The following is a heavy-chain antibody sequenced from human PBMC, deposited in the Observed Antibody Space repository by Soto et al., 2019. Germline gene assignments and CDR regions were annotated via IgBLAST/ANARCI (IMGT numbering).Heavy chain of an antibody. CDR1: GFTFSSYA. V-gene: IGHV3-23*01. CDR2: IDGRGGST. CDR3: AKEIVAAAYAETSPFDF. Sequence: EVQLLESGGGLVQPGGSLRLSCAASGFTFSSYAMGWGRQAPGTGLELVSVIDGRGGSTSFADSVKGRFSISRDHAKNTLYLPLNRLRAADTDRYDCAKEIVAAAYAETSPFDFWGQGIVVTVSS. D-gene: IGHD2-15*01. J-gene: IGHJ4*02.